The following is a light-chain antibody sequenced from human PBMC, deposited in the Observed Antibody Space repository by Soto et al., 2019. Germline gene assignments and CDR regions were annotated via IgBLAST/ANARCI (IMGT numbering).Light chain of an antibody. CDR3: SSYAGSNNVI. CDR2: EDT. Sequence: QPVLTQPPSASGSPGQSVAISCTGTSSDVGGNNYVSWYQQHPGKAPKLMVYEDTKRPSGVPDRFSGSKSGTTASLTVSGLQAEDEADYYCSSYAGSNNVIFGGGTKLTVL. J-gene: IGLJ2*01. CDR1: SSDVGGNNY. V-gene: IGLV2-8*01.